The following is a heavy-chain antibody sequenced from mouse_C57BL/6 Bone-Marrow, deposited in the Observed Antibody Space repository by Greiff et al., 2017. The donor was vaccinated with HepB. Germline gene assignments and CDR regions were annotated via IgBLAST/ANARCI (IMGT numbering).Heavy chain of an antibody. CDR3: ARAVYYYHFDY. CDR2: IDPSDSET. D-gene: IGHD2-1*01. J-gene: IGHJ2*01. V-gene: IGHV1-52*01. CDR1: GYTFTSYW. Sequence: VQLQQPGAELVRPGSSVKLSCKASGYTFTSYWMHWVKQRPIQGLEWIGNIDPSDSETHYNQKFKDKATLTVDKSSSTAYMQLSSLTSEDSAVYYCARAVYYYHFDYWGQGTTLTVSS.